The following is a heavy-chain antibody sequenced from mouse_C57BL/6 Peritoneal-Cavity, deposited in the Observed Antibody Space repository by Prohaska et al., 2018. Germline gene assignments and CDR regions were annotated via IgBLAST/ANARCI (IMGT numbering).Heavy chain of an antibody. Sequence: VKLVESGGSLVQPGGFLILSCAASVFTFSDYGVAWVRQAPRKGPEWVAFISHLAYSIYYADTVTDRFTISRENAKNTLYLEMSSLRSEDTAMYYCARHGSNYDMDYWGQGTSVTVSS. CDR3: ARHGSNYDMDY. CDR1: VFTFSDYG. CDR2: ISHLAYSI. J-gene: IGHJ4*01. V-gene: IGHV5-15*01.